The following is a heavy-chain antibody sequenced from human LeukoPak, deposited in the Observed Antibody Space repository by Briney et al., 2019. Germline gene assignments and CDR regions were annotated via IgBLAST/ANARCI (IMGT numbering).Heavy chain of an antibody. CDR2: ISGSGGST. CDR1: GFTFSSYA. D-gene: IGHD2-21*02. V-gene: IGHV3-23*01. CDR3: AKDRIGQYCGGDCYSRSSY. J-gene: IGHJ4*02. Sequence: GGSLRLSCAASGFTFSSYAMSWVRQAPGKGLEWVSAISGSGGSTYYADSVKGRFTISRDNSKNTLYLQMNSLRAEDTAVYYCAKDRIGQYCGGDCYSRSSYWGQETLVTVSS.